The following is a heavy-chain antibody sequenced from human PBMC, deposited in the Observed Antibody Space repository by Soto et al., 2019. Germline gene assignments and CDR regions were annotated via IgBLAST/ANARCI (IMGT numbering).Heavy chain of an antibody. J-gene: IGHJ5*02. CDR3: ARGDVDWFDP. CDR2: IYYSGST. D-gene: IGHD3-10*01. CDR1: GGSISSSIYY. Sequence: SETLSLTCTVSGGSISSSIYYWGWIRQPPGKGLEWIGSIYYSGSTYYNPSLKSRATISVDTSKNQFSLKLSSVTAADTAVYYCARGDVDWFDPWGQGTLVTVSS. V-gene: IGHV4-39*01.